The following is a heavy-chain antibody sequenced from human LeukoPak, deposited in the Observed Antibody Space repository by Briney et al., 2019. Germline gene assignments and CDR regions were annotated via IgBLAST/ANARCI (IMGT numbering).Heavy chain of an antibody. D-gene: IGHD3-10*01. V-gene: IGHV3-7*01. CDR3: ARGRLGSGPASYMDV. J-gene: IGHJ6*03. Sequence: GGSLRLSCVASGFTFSSRDWMTWVRQAPGKGLEWVANIKQDGSEKNYVDSVKGRFTISRDNAKNSLYLQMNSLRAEDTAVYYCARGRLGSGPASYMDVWGKGTTVTVSS. CDR2: IKQDGSEK. CDR1: GFTFSSRDW.